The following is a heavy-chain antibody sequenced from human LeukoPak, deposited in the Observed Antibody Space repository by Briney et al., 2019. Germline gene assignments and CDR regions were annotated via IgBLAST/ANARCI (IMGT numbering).Heavy chain of an antibody. Sequence: SETLSLTCGVYGGSFSGTYWGWTRQSPGKGLEWIGEINHSGNTNYNPSLKSRVTISVDTSKKEFSLKLNSVTAADTAVYYCVRELGYFGTMDVWGQGTAVTVSS. CDR2: INHSGNT. J-gene: IGHJ6*02. CDR1: GGSFSGTY. V-gene: IGHV4-34*01. CDR3: VRELGYFGTMDV. D-gene: IGHD3-9*01.